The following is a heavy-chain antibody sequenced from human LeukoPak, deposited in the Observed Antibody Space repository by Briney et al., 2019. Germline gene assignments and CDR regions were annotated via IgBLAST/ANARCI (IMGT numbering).Heavy chain of an antibody. CDR1: GFTFSSYA. CDR3: AKDMFSDSSGYHQPHDY. CDR2: ISGSGGST. J-gene: IGHJ4*02. V-gene: IGHV3-23*01. Sequence: GGSLRLSCAASGFTFSSYAMSWVRQAPGKGLEWVSAISGSGGSTYYADSVKGRFTISRDNSKNTLYLQMNSLRAEETAVYYCAKDMFSDSSGYHQPHDYWGQGTLVTVSS. D-gene: IGHD3-22*01.